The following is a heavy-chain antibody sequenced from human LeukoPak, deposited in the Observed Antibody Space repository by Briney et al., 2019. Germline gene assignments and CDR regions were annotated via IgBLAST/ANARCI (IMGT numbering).Heavy chain of an antibody. D-gene: IGHD2-2*01. J-gene: IGHJ3*02. Sequence: GGSLRLSCAASGFTFSSYSMNWVRQAPGKGLEWVSYISSSSGTIYYADSVKGRLTISRDNAKNSLYLQMNSLRAEDTAVYYCAKRGTSSRAFDIWGQGTMVTVSS. V-gene: IGHV3-48*04. CDR2: ISSSSGTI. CDR3: AKRGTSSRAFDI. CDR1: GFTFSSYS.